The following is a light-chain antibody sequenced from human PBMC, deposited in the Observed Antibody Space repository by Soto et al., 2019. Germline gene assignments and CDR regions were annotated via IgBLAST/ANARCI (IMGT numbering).Light chain of an antibody. CDR2: QAS. CDR1: QSISTW. Sequence: DIQMTQSPSTLSTSVGDRVTITCRASQSISTWLAWYQHKPGKAPKLLIYQASSLEGGVRSRFSGSGSGTEFTLTISSLQPDDFATYYCQQYITYSRTFGQGTRVETK. V-gene: IGKV1-5*03. J-gene: IGKJ2*02. CDR3: QQYITYSRT.